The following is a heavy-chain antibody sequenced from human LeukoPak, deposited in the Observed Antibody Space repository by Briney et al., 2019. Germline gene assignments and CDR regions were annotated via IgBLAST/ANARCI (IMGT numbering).Heavy chain of an antibody. CDR3: ARDVGIMVVTRWCFDL. J-gene: IGHJ2*01. CDR2: ISSSHNTI. D-gene: IGHD2-21*02. V-gene: IGHV3-48*02. CDR1: GFTFGKYW. Sequence: GGSLRLSCVASGFTFGKYWMSWVRQAPGKGLEWVSYISSSHNTIYYADSVKGRFTISRDNAKNSLYLQMNSLRDEDTAVYYCARDVGIMVVTRWCFDLWGRGTVVTVSS.